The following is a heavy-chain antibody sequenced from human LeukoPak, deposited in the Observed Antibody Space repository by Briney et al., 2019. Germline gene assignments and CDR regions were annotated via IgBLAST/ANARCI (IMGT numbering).Heavy chain of an antibody. Sequence: PGGSLRLSCAASGFTFSSFAMSWVRQAPGKGLEWVAVISYDGSNKYYADSVKGRFTISRDNSKNTLYLQMNSLRAEDTAVYYCASLHPKYDSSGYYLDYWGQGTLVTVSS. J-gene: IGHJ4*02. CDR3: ASLHPKYDSSGYYLDY. D-gene: IGHD3-22*01. CDR1: GFTFSSFA. V-gene: IGHV3-30-3*01. CDR2: ISYDGSNK.